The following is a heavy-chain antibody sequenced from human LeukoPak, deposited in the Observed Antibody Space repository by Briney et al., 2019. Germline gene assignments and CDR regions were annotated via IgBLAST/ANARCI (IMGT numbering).Heavy chain of an antibody. V-gene: IGHV3-23*01. Sequence: GGSLRLSCAASGFAFSIYAMAWVRQAPGKGLEWVSTISGSGGSTYYADSVKGRFTISRDNSKNTLYLQMNSLRAEDTAVYYCAKCSAGDYYYYYYMDVWGKGTTVTVSS. CDR3: AKCSAGDYYYYYYMDV. D-gene: IGHD4-17*01. CDR2: ISGSGGST. CDR1: GFAFSIYA. J-gene: IGHJ6*03.